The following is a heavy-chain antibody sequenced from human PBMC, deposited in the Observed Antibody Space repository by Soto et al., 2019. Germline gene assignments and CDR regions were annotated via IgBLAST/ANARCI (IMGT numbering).Heavy chain of an antibody. CDR2: ISGSSSNM. J-gene: IGHJ5*02. D-gene: IGHD3-3*01. CDR1: GFTFSSYS. CDR3: AKDPNYYFLRGQSGPGWFDP. Sequence: PGGSLRLSCAASGFTFSSYSMNWVRQTPGKGLEWVSSISGSSSNMYYADSVKGRFTISRDNAKNSLYLQMNSLRAEDTAVYYCAKDPNYYFLRGQSGPGWFDPPGQTILVTVSS. V-gene: IGHV3-21*01.